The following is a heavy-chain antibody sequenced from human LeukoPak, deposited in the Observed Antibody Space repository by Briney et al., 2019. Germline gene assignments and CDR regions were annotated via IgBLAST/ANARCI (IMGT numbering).Heavy chain of an antibody. V-gene: IGHV3-11*01. J-gene: IGHJ4*02. CDR3: ARVGDKSGYYYYFDY. Sequence: GGALRLSCAASGFTFDYYAMPWVRQAPGKGLEWVSYITSGGGAMYYADSVKGRFTISRDNAKNSLYLQMNNLRAEDTAVYYCARVGDKSGYYYYFDYWGQGTLVTVSS. D-gene: IGHD3-22*01. CDR2: ITSGGGAM. CDR1: GFTFDYYA.